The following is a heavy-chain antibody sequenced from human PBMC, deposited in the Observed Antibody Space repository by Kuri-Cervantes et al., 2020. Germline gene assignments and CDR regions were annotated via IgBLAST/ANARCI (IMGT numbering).Heavy chain of an antibody. CDR3: ARVFSYYYDSSGYYSD. J-gene: IGHJ4*02. Sequence: SETLSLTCTVSGGSISGYYWSWIRQPAGKGLEWIGRIYTSGSTNYNPSLKSRVTMSVDKSKNQFSLKLSSVTAADTAVYYCARVFSYYYDSSGYYSDWGQGTLVTVSS. D-gene: IGHD3-22*01. CDR1: GGSISGYY. V-gene: IGHV4-4*07. CDR2: IYTSGST.